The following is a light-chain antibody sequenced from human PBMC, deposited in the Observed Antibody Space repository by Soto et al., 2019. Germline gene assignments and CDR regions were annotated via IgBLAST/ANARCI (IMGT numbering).Light chain of an antibody. CDR1: QSVSSRN. Sequence: EIVLTQSPGTLSLSPGERATLSCRASQSVSSRNLAWYQQTPGQAPRLLIYGASSRATGIPDRFSGSGSGTDFTLTISRLEPEDFAVYYCQQYGSSPRTFGQGTKVDI. V-gene: IGKV3-20*01. CDR2: GAS. CDR3: QQYGSSPRT. J-gene: IGKJ1*01.